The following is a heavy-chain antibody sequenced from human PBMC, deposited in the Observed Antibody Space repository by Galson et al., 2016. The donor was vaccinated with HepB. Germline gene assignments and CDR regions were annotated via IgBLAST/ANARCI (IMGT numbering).Heavy chain of an antibody. CDR2: INPDTSYI. V-gene: IGHV1-46*01. CDR1: AYTFTNYL. Sequence: SLRVSCKASAYTFTNYLIHWIRQAPGQGLDWVGFINPDTSYIWFAQKFQGRLAMTSETSTSTFYKQLSNLTSDDTAVYFGAGDRVSGGLHFDFWGQGTLVSVSS. D-gene: IGHD4-23*01. J-gene: IGHJ4*02. CDR3: AGDRVSGGLHFDF.